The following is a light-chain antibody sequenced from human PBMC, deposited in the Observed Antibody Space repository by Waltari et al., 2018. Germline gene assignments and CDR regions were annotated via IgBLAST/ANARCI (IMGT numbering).Light chain of an antibody. CDR1: QDICVW. V-gene: IGKV1-12*01. Sequence: DIQMTQSPSSVSASVGDRVTLPCRASQDICVWLALSQQKPGKAPSLRISIASNLKTGVPSRFSGSGSGTNFTLTISGLRPDDFATYFCQQADRFPVTFGGGTTVESK. CDR2: IAS. CDR3: QQADRFPVT. J-gene: IGKJ4*01.